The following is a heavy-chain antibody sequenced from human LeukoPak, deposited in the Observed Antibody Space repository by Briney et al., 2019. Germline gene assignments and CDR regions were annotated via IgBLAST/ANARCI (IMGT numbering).Heavy chain of an antibody. CDR3: ARVLETTAYYGMDV. J-gene: IGHJ6*02. Sequence: ASVKVSCKASGYTFTGYYMHWMRQAPGQGLEWMGWINPNSGGTNYAQKFQGRVTMTRDTSISTAYMELSRLRSDDTAVYYCARVLETTAYYGMDVWGQGTTVTVSS. CDR1: GYTFTGYY. V-gene: IGHV1-2*02. D-gene: IGHD4-17*01. CDR2: INPNSGGT.